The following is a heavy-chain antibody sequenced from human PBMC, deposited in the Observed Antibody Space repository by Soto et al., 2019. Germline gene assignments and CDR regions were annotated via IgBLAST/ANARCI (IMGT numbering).Heavy chain of an antibody. D-gene: IGHD2-15*01. Sequence: QVQLVESGGGVVQPGRSLRLSCAASGFTFSSYGMHWVRQAPGKGLEWVAVIWYDGSNKYYADSVKGRFTISRDNSKNTLYLQINSLRDEDTAVYYCARDRHCSGGSCYSTRPSYYYGMDVWGQGTTVTVSS. V-gene: IGHV3-33*01. CDR3: ARDRHCSGGSCYSTRPSYYYGMDV. CDR1: GFTFSSYG. J-gene: IGHJ6*02. CDR2: IWYDGSNK.